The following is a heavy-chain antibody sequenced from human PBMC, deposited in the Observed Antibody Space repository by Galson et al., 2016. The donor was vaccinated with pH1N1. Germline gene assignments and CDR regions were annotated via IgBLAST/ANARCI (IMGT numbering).Heavy chain of an antibody. CDR1: GFSLSTSGMC. CDR3: ARALYGDFGGYFDY. D-gene: IGHD4-17*01. CDR2: IDWDDDK. V-gene: IGHV2-70*01. J-gene: IGHJ4*02. Sequence: PALVKPTQTLTLTCTFSGFSLSTSGMCVSWIRQPPGKALEWLALIDWDDDKYYSTSLKTRLTISKDTSKNQVVLTMTNVDPVDTATYYCARALYGDFGGYFDYWGQGTLVTVSS.